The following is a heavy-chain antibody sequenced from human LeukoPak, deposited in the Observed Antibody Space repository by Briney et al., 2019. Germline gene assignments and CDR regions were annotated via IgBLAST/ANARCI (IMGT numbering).Heavy chain of an antibody. CDR3: ARRAINSVMFDY. D-gene: IGHD3-16*01. J-gene: IGHJ4*02. CDR2: IHYSGST. V-gene: IGHV4-61*08. Sequence: PSETLSLTCTVSGGSISSGDYYWSWIRQPPGKGLEWIGYIHYSGSTNYNPSLRSRVTISVDTSKNQFSLKLSSATAADTAVYFCARRAINSVMFDYWGQGTLVTVSS. CDR1: GGSISSGDYY.